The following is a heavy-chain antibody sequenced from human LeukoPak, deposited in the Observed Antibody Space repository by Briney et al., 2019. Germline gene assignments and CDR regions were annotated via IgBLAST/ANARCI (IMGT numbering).Heavy chain of an antibody. CDR3: ARVKVGATFDY. V-gene: IGHV3-48*01. CDR2: ISSSSSTI. D-gene: IGHD1-26*01. Sequence: GGSLRLSCAASGFTFSIYSMNWVRQAPGKGLEWVSYISSSSSTIYYADSVKGRFTISRDNAKNSLYLQMNSLRAEDTAVYYCARVKVGATFDYWGQGTLVTVSS. J-gene: IGHJ4*02. CDR1: GFTFSIYS.